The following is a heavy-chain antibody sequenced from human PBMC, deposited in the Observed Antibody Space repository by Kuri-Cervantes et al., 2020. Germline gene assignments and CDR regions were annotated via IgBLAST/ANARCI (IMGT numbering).Heavy chain of an antibody. Sequence: GSLRLSCTVSGGSISSYYWSWIRQPPGKGLEWIGYIYYSGSTNYNPSLKSRVTISADTSKNQFSLKLSSVTAADTAVYYCARGKRYNWNYGGNSDYWGQGTLVTVSS. J-gene: IGHJ4*02. CDR2: IYYSGST. V-gene: IGHV4-59*12. CDR3: ARGKRYNWNYGGNSDY. CDR1: GGSISSYY. D-gene: IGHD1-7*01.